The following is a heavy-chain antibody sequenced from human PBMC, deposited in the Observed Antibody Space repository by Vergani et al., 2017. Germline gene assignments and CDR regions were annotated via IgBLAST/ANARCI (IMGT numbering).Heavy chain of an antibody. J-gene: IGHJ4*02. V-gene: IGHV3-30*02. CDR2: TRYDGIVE. Sequence: QVQLVESGGGVVQPGGSLRISCAASGFTFTNYGMHWVRQAPGKGLEWVAFTRYDGIVEYYGDSVRGRFTISRDNSKNTLYLQMNRLRPEDTAVYYCATAGAAYCRGASCYDFFEYWGQGTLVTVAS. D-gene: IGHD2-15*01. CDR1: GFTFTNYG. CDR3: ATAGAAYCRGASCYDFFEY.